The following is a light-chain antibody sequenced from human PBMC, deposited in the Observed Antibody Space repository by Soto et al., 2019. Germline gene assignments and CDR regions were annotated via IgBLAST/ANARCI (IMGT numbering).Light chain of an antibody. CDR2: GAS. CDR1: RSLSNN. J-gene: IGKJ3*01. Sequence: IMMTQSPATLSVSPGERATLSCRASRSLSNNLAWYQHKPGQAPRLLIYGASTRATGIPARFSGSGSGPEFTLTISSLQSEDVAGYYCQQYNDWPRTFGPGTKVDIK. V-gene: IGKV3-15*01. CDR3: QQYNDWPRT.